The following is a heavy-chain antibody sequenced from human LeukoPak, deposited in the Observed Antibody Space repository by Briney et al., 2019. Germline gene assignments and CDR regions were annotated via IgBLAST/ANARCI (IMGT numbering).Heavy chain of an antibody. CDR1: GYTFTSYG. Sequence: SVKVSCKASGYTFTSYGISWVQQAPGQGLEWMGRIIPILGIANYAQKFQGRVTITADKSTSTAYMELSSLRSEDTAVYYCAVTISQWLVPYYFDYWGQGTLVTVSS. D-gene: IGHD6-19*01. V-gene: IGHV1-69*04. CDR3: AVTISQWLVPYYFDY. J-gene: IGHJ4*02. CDR2: IIPILGIA.